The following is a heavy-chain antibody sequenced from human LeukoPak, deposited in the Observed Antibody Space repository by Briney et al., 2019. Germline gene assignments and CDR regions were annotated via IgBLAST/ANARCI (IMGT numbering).Heavy chain of an antibody. J-gene: IGHJ6*02. CDR2: ISGSGGST. V-gene: IGHV3-23*01. CDR3: ARARPWDSSRSYYFGMDV. CDR1: GFTFSSYA. Sequence: GGSLRLSCAASGFTFSSYAMNWVRQAPGKGLEWVSGISGSGGSTYYTDSVKGRFTISRDNSKNTLYVQMNSLRAEDTAVYYCARARPWDSSRSYYFGMDVWGHGTTVTVSS. D-gene: IGHD3-22*01.